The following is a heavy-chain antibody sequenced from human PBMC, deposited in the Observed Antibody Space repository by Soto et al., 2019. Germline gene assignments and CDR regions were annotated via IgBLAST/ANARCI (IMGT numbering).Heavy chain of an antibody. V-gene: IGHV3-30-3*01. CDR2: ISYDGSTK. J-gene: IGHJ3*02. CDR3: ASSPLDTAHVGALEI. Sequence: PGGSLRLTCAASRFTFSSYAMHWVRQAPSKGLEWVAVISYDGSTKYYADSVEGRFTISRDNSKNTMHLQMNSLTAEATAVYYGASSPLDTAHVGALEIWGQGTMVTVSS. D-gene: IGHD5-18*01. CDR1: RFTFSSYA.